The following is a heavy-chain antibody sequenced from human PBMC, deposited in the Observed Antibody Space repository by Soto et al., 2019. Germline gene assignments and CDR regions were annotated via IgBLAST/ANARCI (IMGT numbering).Heavy chain of an antibody. CDR1: GGSISSYY. Sequence: SETLSLTCTVSGGSISSYYWSWIRQPPGKGLEWIGYIYYSGSTNYNPSLKSRVTISVDTSKNQFSLKLSSVTAADTAVYYCARLFDPWGQGTLVTVSS. CDR2: IYYSGST. V-gene: IGHV4-59*08. J-gene: IGHJ5*02. CDR3: ARLFDP.